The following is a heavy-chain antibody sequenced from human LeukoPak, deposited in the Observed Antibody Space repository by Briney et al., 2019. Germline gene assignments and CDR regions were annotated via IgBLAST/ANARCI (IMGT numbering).Heavy chain of an antibody. V-gene: IGHV4-4*07. CDR1: GGSITSSY. D-gene: IGHD4-11*01. J-gene: IGHJ6*03. Sequence: SETLSLTCTVSGGSITSSYWNWIRQPPGKGLEWIGRIYTSGSTNYNPSLKSRVTMSVDTSKNQFSLKLSSVTAADTAVYYCARGLTVTTRRAYYYYMDVWGKGTTVTVSS. CDR2: IYTSGST. CDR3: ARGLTVTTRRAYYYYMDV.